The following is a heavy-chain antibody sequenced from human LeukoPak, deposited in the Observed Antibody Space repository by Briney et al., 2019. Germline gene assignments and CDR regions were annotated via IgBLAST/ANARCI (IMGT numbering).Heavy chain of an antibody. J-gene: IGHJ3*02. Sequence: GGSLRLSCAASGFTFSSYTMNWVRQAPGKGLEWVSSISSSSNYIYYADSVKGRITISRDNAKNSLYLQMNSLRAEDTAVYYCARGTGAFDIWGQGTMVTVSS. V-gene: IGHV3-21*01. CDR1: GFTFSSYT. CDR3: ARGTGAFDI. CDR2: ISSSSNYI.